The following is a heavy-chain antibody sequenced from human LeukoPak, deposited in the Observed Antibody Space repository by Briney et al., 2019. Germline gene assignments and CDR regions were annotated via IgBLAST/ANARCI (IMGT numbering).Heavy chain of an antibody. CDR3: ARGATIFADY. CDR1: GFTFSSYA. D-gene: IGHD3-3*01. J-gene: IGHJ4*02. Sequence: GGSLRLSCAASGFTFSSYAMHWVRQAPGKGLEWVAVISYDGSNKYYADSVKGRFTISRDNAKNSLYLQTNSLRAEDTAVYYCARGATIFADYWGQGTRVTVSS. V-gene: IGHV3-30-3*01. CDR2: ISYDGSNK.